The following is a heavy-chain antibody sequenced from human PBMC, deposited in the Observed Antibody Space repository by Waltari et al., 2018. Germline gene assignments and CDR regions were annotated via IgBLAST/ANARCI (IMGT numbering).Heavy chain of an antibody. D-gene: IGHD3-16*02. J-gene: IGHJ4*02. Sequence: QVQLRESGPGLVKPSETLSLTCAVSGYSINNGYYWGWIRQPPGKGLEYVGSVFRSGSSYYNAALKSRVTISLDTSKNQFSLKLNSVTAADTALYYCATVDTFGGIMVARFDYWGQGILVTVSS. CDR3: ATVDTFGGIMVARFDY. V-gene: IGHV4-38-2*01. CDR1: GYSINNGYY. CDR2: VFRSGSS.